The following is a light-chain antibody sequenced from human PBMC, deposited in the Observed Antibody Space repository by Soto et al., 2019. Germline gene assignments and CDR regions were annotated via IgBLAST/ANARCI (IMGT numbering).Light chain of an antibody. CDR1: QSISSY. V-gene: IGKV3-11*01. J-gene: IGKJ4*01. CDR3: QHRSNWPLT. CDR2: DAS. Sequence: EIVLTQSPATLSLSPGERATLSCRASQSISSYLGWYQQKPGQAPRLLIYDASNRATGIPARFSGSGSGTDFTLTISSLEPEDCAVYYCQHRSNWPLTFGGGTKVEIK.